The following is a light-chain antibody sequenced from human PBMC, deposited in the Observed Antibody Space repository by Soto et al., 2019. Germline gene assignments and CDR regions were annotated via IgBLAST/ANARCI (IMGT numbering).Light chain of an antibody. CDR2: EVN. CDR3: SSYAGSVL. Sequence: QPVLTQPPSASGSPGQSVTISCTGTSSHVGGYNYVSWYQQHPGKAPKLMIYEVNKRPSGVPDRFSGSKSGDTASLTVSGLQAEDEADYYCSSYAGSVLFGGGTKLTVL. CDR1: SSHVGGYNY. J-gene: IGLJ2*01. V-gene: IGLV2-8*01.